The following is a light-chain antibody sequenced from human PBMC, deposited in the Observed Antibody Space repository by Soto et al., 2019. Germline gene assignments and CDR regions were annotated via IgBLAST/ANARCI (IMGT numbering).Light chain of an antibody. V-gene: IGLV3-21*02. J-gene: IGLJ1*01. CDR3: QVWDISSDQYL. CDR1: NIASKS. Sequence: SYELTQPPSVSVAPGQTARITCGGNNIASKSVHWYQQRPGQAPVLVLYDDSNRPSGIPARLSGSNSGSTATLTISSVEAGDEADYFCQVWDISSDQYLFGAGTKVTVL. CDR2: DDS.